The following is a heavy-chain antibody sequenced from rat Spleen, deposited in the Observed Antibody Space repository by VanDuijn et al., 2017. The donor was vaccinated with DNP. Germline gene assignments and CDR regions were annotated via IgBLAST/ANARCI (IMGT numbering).Heavy chain of an antibody. V-gene: IGHV5-31*01. CDR3: ARDDLILRYFDY. D-gene: IGHD1-6*01. CDR2: ITSGAGTT. Sequence: EVQLVESGGDLVQPGRSLKLSCVASGFTFSYYWMTWIRQVPGKGLEWIASITSGAGTTSYADSVKGRFTVSRDDARNTLYLQMNSLGSEDTATYYCARDDLILRYFDYWGQGVMVTVSS. J-gene: IGHJ2*01. CDR1: GFTFSYYW.